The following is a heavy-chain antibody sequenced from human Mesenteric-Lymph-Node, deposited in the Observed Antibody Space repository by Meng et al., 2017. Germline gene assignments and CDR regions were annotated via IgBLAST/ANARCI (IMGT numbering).Heavy chain of an antibody. CDR2: IPHRGSS. V-gene: IGHV4-30-4*01. CDR1: GGSISSGDYY. Sequence: VRLQESGPGLVKPSQTLSLTCTVSGGSISSGDYYWSWIRQPPGKGLEWIGEIPHRGSSAYNPSLKSRVSMSIDKSKNQFSLKLTSVTAADTAVYHCLRGSGGSVWGQGTLVTVSS. D-gene: IGHD3-10*01. J-gene: IGHJ1*01. CDR3: LRGSGGSV.